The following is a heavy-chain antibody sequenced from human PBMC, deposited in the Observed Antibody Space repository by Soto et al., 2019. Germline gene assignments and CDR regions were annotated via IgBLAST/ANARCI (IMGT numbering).Heavy chain of an antibody. CDR3: ATXXXXXSSXFLEY. Sequence: QVQLQESGPGLVKPSGTLSLTCAVSGGSVSSSNWWSWVRQPPGKGLEWIGEIYQSGRTNYNPSLXXRXXXXXXXXXXXXXXXXXXXXXXXXXXXXXATXXXXXSSXFLEYWGQGTLVTVSS. V-gene: IGHV4-4*02. D-gene: IGHD2-2*01. CDR1: GGSVSSSNW. CDR2: IYQSGRT. J-gene: IGHJ4*02.